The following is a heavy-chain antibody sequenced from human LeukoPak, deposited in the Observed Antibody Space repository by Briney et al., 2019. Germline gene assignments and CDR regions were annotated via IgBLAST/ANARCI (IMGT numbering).Heavy chain of an antibody. CDR2: TYPNSGDT. V-gene: IGHV1-2*02. J-gene: IGHJ4*02. CDR3: ARVISWAKWLLSLDF. CDR1: GHTFTAHY. Sequence: ASVKVSCKASGHTFTAHYIHWVRQAPGQGLEWMGWTYPNSGDTNYAQNFQGRVTMTMDTSITTAYMELRSLISDDTAIYSCARVISWAKWLLSLDFWGQGTLVTVSS. D-gene: IGHD5-12*01.